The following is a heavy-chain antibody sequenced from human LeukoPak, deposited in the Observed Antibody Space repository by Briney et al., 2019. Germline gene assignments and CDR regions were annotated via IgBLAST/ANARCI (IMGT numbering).Heavy chain of an antibody. Sequence: GESLKISYKGSGYNFITYWIGWVRQMPGKGLEWMGIIFPSDSDTRYSPSFQGQVTISADKSISTAYLQWSSLKASDTAMYYCARGSGYFYFWGQGTLVTVSS. CDR1: GYNFITYW. V-gene: IGHV5-51*01. CDR2: IFPSDSDT. CDR3: ARGSGYFYF. D-gene: IGHD3-22*01. J-gene: IGHJ4*02.